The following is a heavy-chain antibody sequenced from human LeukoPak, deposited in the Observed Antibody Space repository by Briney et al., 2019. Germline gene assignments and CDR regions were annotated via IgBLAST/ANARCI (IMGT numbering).Heavy chain of an antibody. Sequence: PGRSLRLSCAASGFTFDDYAMHWVRQAPGKGLEWASGISWNSGSIGYADSVKGRFTISRDNAKNSLYLQMNSLRAEDTALYYCAKDLTYSSSWSAFDYWGQGTLVTVSS. D-gene: IGHD6-13*01. V-gene: IGHV3-9*01. CDR2: ISWNSGSI. CDR3: AKDLTYSSSWSAFDY. J-gene: IGHJ4*02. CDR1: GFTFDDYA.